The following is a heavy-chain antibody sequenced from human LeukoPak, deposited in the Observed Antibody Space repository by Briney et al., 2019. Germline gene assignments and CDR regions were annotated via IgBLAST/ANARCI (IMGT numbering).Heavy chain of an antibody. J-gene: IGHJ4*02. V-gene: IGHV1-69-2*01. Sequence: GASVKVSCKVSGYTFTDYYMHWVQQAPGKGLEWMGLVDPEDGETIYAEKFQGRVTITADTSTDTAYMELSSLRSEDTAVYYCATLGSGSYPRPGRDYWGQGTLVTVSS. CDR3: ATLGSGSYPRPGRDY. CDR1: GYTFTDYY. CDR2: VDPEDGET. D-gene: IGHD3-22*01.